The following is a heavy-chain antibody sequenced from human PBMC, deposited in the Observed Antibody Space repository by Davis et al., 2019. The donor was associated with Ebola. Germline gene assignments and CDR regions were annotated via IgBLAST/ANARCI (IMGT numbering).Heavy chain of an antibody. CDR1: GFTFSSYG. CDR2: ISYDGSNK. V-gene: IGHV3-30*18. J-gene: IGHJ4*02. Sequence: GASLKISCAASGFTFSSYGMHWVRQAPGEGLGWVAVISYDGSNKYYADSVKGRFTISRDKSKNTLYLQMNSLRAEDTAVYYCAKDSARTSYLRFLEWLPGWGQGTLVTVSS. D-gene: IGHD3-3*01. CDR3: AKDSARTSYLRFLEWLPG.